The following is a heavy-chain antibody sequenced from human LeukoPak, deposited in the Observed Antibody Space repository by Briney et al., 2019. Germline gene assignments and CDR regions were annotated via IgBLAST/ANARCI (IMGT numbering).Heavy chain of an antibody. Sequence: SETLSLTCTVSGGSISSSNYYWGWIRQPPGKGLEWIGTIYYSGSAYYNPSLKSRVTISVDTSKNQFSLKLSSVTAADTAVYYCASSGYSYGHFDYWGQGTPVTVPS. CDR2: IYYSGSA. J-gene: IGHJ4*02. D-gene: IGHD5-18*01. CDR3: ASSGYSYGHFDY. V-gene: IGHV4-39*01. CDR1: GGSISSSNYY.